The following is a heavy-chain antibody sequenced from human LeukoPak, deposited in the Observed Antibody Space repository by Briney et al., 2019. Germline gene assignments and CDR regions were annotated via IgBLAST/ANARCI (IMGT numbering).Heavy chain of an antibody. J-gene: IGHJ5*02. D-gene: IGHD1-26*01. CDR2: IYYSGST. CDR1: GGSISSYY. CDR3: ARETSGSYPGDWFDP. Sequence: SETLSLTCTVSGGSISSYYWSWIRQPPGKGLEWIGYIYYSGSTNYNPSLKSRVTISVDTSKNQFSLKLSSVTAADTAVYYCARETSGSYPGDWFDPWGQGTLVTVSS. V-gene: IGHV4-59*01.